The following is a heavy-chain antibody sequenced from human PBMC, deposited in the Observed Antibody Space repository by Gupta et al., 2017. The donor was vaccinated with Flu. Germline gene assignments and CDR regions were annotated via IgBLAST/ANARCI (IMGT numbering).Heavy chain of an antibody. CDR1: TLSSYW. J-gene: IGHJ4*02. Sequence: TLSSYWMHWVRQAPGKGLVWVSRINSDESTINYADSVKGRFTTSRDNVKNTVYLQMNGLRAEDTAVYYCTRDPFAIGNNDYWGQGTTVTVSS. V-gene: IGHV3-74*01. CDR3: TRDPFAIGNNDY. CDR2: INSDESTI. D-gene: IGHD1-1*01.